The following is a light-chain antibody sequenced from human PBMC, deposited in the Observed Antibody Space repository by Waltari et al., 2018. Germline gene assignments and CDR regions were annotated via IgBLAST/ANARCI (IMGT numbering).Light chain of an antibody. Sequence: QSALTQPASVSGSPGQPIPISFTGTSSYNLVSWYQQYPGEAPKVVIFEDTKRPSGVSNRFSASKSGNTASLTISGLQAEDEADYYCCSHTGSNTWVFGGGTKVTVL. CDR1: SSYNL. CDR2: EDT. CDR3: CSHTGSNTWV. J-gene: IGLJ3*02. V-gene: IGLV2-23*01.